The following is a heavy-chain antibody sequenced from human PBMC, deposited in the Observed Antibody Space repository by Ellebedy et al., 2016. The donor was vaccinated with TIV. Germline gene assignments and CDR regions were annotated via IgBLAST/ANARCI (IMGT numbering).Heavy chain of an antibody. Sequence: SETLSLTCTVSGGSISNYYWSWIRQPPGKGLEWIGYIYYSGSTNYNPSLKSRLSMSVDTSKNQVSLKLSSMTAADTAMYYCARGPGKVTATTPIFYWGQGTLVTVPS. J-gene: IGHJ4*02. D-gene: IGHD2-21*02. CDR2: IYYSGST. V-gene: IGHV4-59*01. CDR3: ARGPGKVTATTPIFY. CDR1: GGSISNYY.